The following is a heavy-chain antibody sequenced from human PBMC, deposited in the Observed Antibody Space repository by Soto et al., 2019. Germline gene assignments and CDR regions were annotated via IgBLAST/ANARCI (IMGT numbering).Heavy chain of an antibody. CDR2: IFYLGSS. D-gene: IGHD3-3*02. J-gene: IGHJ5*02. CDR1: GDSIISSDFY. CDR3: ARHSLALRKNNWFDP. V-gene: IGHV4-39*01. Sequence: SETLSLTCTVSGDSIISSDFYWGWVRQPPGKGLEWIGSIFYLGSSYYNPSLKSRVTMSVDTSKNQFSLRLRSVTAADTALYFCARHSLALRKNNWFDPWGPGIMVTVSS.